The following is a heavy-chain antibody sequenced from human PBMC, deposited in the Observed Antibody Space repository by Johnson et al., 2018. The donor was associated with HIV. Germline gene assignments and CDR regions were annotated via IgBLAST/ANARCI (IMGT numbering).Heavy chain of an antibody. CDR3: AKAVGGDAFDI. Sequence: QVQLVESGGGLIQPGGSLRLSCAASGFTFNNYGMHWVRQSPGKGLEWVAFIRFDETIKYYGDSVKGRFTISRDNSKNTLYLQMNSLRVEDTAVYYCAKAVGGDAFDIWGQGTMVTVSS. D-gene: IGHD1-26*01. CDR1: GFTFNNYG. CDR2: IRFDETIK. V-gene: IGHV3-30*02. J-gene: IGHJ3*02.